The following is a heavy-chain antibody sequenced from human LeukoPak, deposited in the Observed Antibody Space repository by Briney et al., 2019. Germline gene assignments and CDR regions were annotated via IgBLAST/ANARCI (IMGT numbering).Heavy chain of an antibody. Sequence: GGSLRLSCAASGFTFSSYAMSWVRQAPGKGLDSVSAISGSGGSTYYADSVKGRFTISRDNSKNTLYLQMNSLRAEDTAVYYCAKLSRAYYGMDVWGQGTTVTVSS. CDR2: ISGSGGST. CDR1: GFTFSSYA. V-gene: IGHV3-23*01. J-gene: IGHJ6*02. D-gene: IGHD2-2*01. CDR3: AKLSRAYYGMDV.